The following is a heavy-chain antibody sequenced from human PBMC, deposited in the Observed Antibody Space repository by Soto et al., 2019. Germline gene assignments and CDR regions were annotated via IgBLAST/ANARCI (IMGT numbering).Heavy chain of an antibody. CDR2: FHYSGST. Sequence: PSETLSLTCTVSGGSISSRDSYWGWIRQPPGKGLEWIGSFHYSGSTYYNPSLKSRVTISMDTSKNQLSLRVTSVTAADTAVYYCARGFGRSHFDYWGQGTLVTVSS. CDR3: ARGFGRSHFDY. J-gene: IGHJ4*02. CDR1: GGSISSRDSY. D-gene: IGHD3-16*01. V-gene: IGHV4-39*01.